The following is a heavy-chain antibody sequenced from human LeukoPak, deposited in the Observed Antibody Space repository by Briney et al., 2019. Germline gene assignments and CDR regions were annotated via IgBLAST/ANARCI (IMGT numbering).Heavy chain of an antibody. V-gene: IGHV3-21*01. J-gene: IGHJ5*02. CDR3: ARGWSAATWWFDP. CDR2: ISSSTSYI. Sequence: PGGSLRLSCAASGFTFSSYSMNWVRQAPGKGLAWVSSISSSTSYINYADSVSGRFTISIDNAKNSLYLQMNSLRAEDTAVYYCARGWSAATWWFDPWGQGTLVTVSS. D-gene: IGHD2-15*01. CDR1: GFTFSSYS.